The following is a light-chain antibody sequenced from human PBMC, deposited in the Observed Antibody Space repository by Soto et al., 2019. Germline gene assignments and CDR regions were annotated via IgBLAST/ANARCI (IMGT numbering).Light chain of an antibody. V-gene: IGKV2-28*01. CDR2: LRV. J-gene: IGKJ3*01. CDR1: QNLLSSNDYNY. Sequence: VLGQCTLSLSVTPGEPYSMSCRFSQNLLSSNDYNYVDCYVQRPGQSQQLLIYLRVSRASGVPDRFSSSGSGTHFTLKISRVEAEDVGVYYCMPALQTPVTFGPGTKVDIK. CDR3: MPALQTPVT.